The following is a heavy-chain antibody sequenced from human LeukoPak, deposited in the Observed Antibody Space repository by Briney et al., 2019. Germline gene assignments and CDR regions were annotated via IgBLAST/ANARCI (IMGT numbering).Heavy chain of an antibody. CDR1: GGFITSYY. D-gene: IGHD2-15*01. Sequence: SETLSLTCTVSGGFITSYYWSWIRQPPGKGLEWIACIYHTGDTNYNPSLKSRVTMSLDTSKSQFSLKLTSVTAADTAIYYCARYTRIPDYWGRGTLVTVTS. CDR3: ARYTRIPDY. CDR2: IYHTGDT. J-gene: IGHJ4*02. V-gene: IGHV4-59*01.